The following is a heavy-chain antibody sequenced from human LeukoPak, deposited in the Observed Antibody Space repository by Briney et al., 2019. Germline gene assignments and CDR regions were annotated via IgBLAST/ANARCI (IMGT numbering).Heavy chain of an antibody. CDR3: ARRYRAFDI. J-gene: IGHJ3*02. Sequence: SETLSLTCTVSGGSISSYYWSWIRQPPGKGLEWIGYIYYSGSTNYNPSLKSRVTISVDTSKNQFSLKLSSVTAADTAVYYCARRYRAFDIWGQGTMVTVSS. CDR2: IYYSGST. D-gene: IGHD1-20*01. CDR1: GGSISSYY. V-gene: IGHV4-59*01.